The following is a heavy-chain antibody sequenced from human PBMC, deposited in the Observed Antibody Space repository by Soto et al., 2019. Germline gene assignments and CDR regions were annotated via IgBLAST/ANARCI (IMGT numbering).Heavy chain of an antibody. CDR3: AKASKSRGLGYYYYMEV. Sequence: GGSLRLSCAASGFTFSSYAMSWVRQAPGKGLEWVSAISGSGGSTYYADSVKGRFTISRDNSKNTLYLQMNSLRAEDTAVYYCAKASKSRGLGYYYYMEVWGKGTMVTVSS. J-gene: IGHJ6*03. V-gene: IGHV3-23*01. D-gene: IGHD2-2*01. CDR1: GFTFSSYA. CDR2: ISGSGGST.